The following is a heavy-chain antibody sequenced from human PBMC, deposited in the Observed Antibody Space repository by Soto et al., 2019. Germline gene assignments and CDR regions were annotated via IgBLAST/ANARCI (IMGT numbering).Heavy chain of an antibody. Sequence: SETLSLTCAVSGGSFSGYYWIWIRQPPGKGPEWIGETNHRGITNYNPSLKSRVAISVDTSKNQFSLNLRSVTAADTAVYYCARDGDFWSGSYAFDIWGQGTMVTVS. J-gene: IGHJ3*02. CDR3: ARDGDFWSGSYAFDI. CDR1: GGSFSGYY. V-gene: IGHV4-34*01. CDR2: TNHRGIT. D-gene: IGHD3-3*01.